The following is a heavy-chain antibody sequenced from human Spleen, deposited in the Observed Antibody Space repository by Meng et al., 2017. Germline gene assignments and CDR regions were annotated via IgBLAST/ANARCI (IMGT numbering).Heavy chain of an antibody. D-gene: IGHD3-22*01. CDR1: AFIFRNYG. CDR2: IWSDGSNK. V-gene: IGHV3-33*01. CDR3: ARDDAESYYDSSGHTGGFDY. J-gene: IGHJ4*02. Sequence: GGSLRLSCVASAFIFRNYGMHWVRQAPGKGLEWVAVIWSDGSNKYYADSVKGRFTISRDNSKNTLYLQMNSLRAEDTAVYYCARDDAESYYDSSGHTGGFDYWGQGTLVTVSS.